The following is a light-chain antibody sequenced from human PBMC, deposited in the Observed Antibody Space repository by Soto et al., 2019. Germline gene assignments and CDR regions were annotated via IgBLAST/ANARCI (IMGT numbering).Light chain of an antibody. J-gene: IGKJ4*01. V-gene: IGKV3-11*01. CDR2: DAS. Sequence: EIALSPSPGTLSLSPGESAPLSCRASQSVRSYLAWYQQKPGQAPRLLIYDASNRATGIPARCSGSGSGPEFALTISSLDAEDVAVYSCQQTGTLVGVSKV. CDR1: QSVRSY. CDR3: QQTGT.